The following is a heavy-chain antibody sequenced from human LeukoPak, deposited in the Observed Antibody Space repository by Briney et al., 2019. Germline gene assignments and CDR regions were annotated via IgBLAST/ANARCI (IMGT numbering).Heavy chain of an antibody. V-gene: IGHV4-38-2*02. J-gene: IGHJ4*02. Sequence: SETLSLTCTVSGYSISSGYYWGWIRQPPGKGLEWIGSIYHSGSTYYNPSLKSRVTISVDTSKNQFSLKLSSVTAADTAVYYCARIHPKGYYYGSGSYEIDNWGQGTLVTVSS. CDR2: IYHSGST. CDR3: ARIHPKGYYYGSGSYEIDN. CDR1: GYSISSGYY. D-gene: IGHD3-10*01.